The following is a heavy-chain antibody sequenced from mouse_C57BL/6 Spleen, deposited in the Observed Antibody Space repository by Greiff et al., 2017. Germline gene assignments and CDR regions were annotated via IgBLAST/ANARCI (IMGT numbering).Heavy chain of an antibody. Sequence: EVKVEESGEGLVKPGGSLKLSCAASGFTFSSYAMSWVRQTPEKRLEWVAYISSGGDYIYYADTVKGRFTISRDNARNTLYLQMSSLKSEDTAMYYCTRWLLRYAMDYWGQGTSVTVSS. CDR1: GFTFSSYA. J-gene: IGHJ4*01. V-gene: IGHV5-9-1*02. CDR3: TRWLLRYAMDY. CDR2: ISSGGDYI. D-gene: IGHD2-3*01.